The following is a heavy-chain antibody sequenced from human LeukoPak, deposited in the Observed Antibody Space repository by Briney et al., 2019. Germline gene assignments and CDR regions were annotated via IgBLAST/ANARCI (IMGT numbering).Heavy chain of an antibody. CDR1: GGSISSYY. CDR3: ARGGYCSGGSCRYYYYMDV. J-gene: IGHJ6*03. Sequence: PSETLSLTCTVSGGSISSYYWSWIRQPPGKGLEWIGYIYYSGSTNYNPSLESRVTISVDTSKNQFSLRLSSVTAADTAVYYCARGGYCSGGSCRYYYYMDVWGKGTTVTVSS. CDR2: IYYSGST. D-gene: IGHD2-15*01. V-gene: IGHV4-59*12.